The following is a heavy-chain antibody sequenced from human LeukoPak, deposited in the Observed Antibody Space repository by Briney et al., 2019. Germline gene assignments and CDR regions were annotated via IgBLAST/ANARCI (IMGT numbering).Heavy chain of an antibody. Sequence: GGSLRLSCAASGFTFSSYAMHWVRQAPGKGLEWVAVISYDGSTKYYADSVKGRFTISRDNSKNTLYLQMNSLRAEDTAVYYCARDPDYYGSGSYGDAFDIWGQGTMVTVSS. CDR1: GFTFSSYA. CDR3: ARDPDYYGSGSYGDAFDI. V-gene: IGHV3-30*04. CDR2: ISYDGSTK. J-gene: IGHJ3*02. D-gene: IGHD3-10*01.